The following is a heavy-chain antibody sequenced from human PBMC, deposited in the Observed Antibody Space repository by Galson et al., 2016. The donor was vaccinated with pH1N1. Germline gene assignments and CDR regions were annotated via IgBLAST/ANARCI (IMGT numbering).Heavy chain of an antibody. V-gene: IGHV3-15*01. CDR1: GFTFSNAW. CDR2: IKSKTDGGTT. Sequence: SLRLSCAASGFTFSNAWMSWVRQAPGKGLEWVGRIKSKTDGGTTDYAAPVKGRFTISRDDSENTLYLQMNSLKTEDTALYYCTQDHRASYSSPGVYYYYGMDVWGQGTTVTVSS. J-gene: IGHJ6*02. CDR3: TQDHRASYSSPGVYYYYGMDV. D-gene: IGHD6-13*01.